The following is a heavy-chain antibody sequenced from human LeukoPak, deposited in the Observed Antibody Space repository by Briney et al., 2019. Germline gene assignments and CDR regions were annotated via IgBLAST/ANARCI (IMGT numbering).Heavy chain of an antibody. CDR1: GFTFSSYS. CDR3: AREATYCSSTSCYSNYYYYYGMDV. CDR2: ISSSSSYI. V-gene: IGHV3-21*01. J-gene: IGHJ6*02. Sequence: GGSLRLSCAASGFTFSSYSMNWARQAPGKGLEWVSSISSSSSYIYYADSVKGRFTISRDNAKNSLYLQMNSLRAEDTAVYYCAREATYCSSTSCYSNYYYYYGMDVWGQGTTVTVSS. D-gene: IGHD2-2*01.